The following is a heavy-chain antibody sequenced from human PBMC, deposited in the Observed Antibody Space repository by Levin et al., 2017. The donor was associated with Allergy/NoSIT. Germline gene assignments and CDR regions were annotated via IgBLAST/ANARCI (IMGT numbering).Heavy chain of an antibody. J-gene: IGHJ4*02. D-gene: IGHD6-19*01. Sequence: PGGSLRLSCAASGFTFSSYALSWVRQAPGKGLEWIGRISSKPDGAATDYAAPLKGRFTISRDDSANTLYLQMNSLKVDDTATYYCTTQFQWWGQGTLVTVSS. CDR1: GFTFSSYA. CDR2: ISSKPDGAAT. V-gene: IGHV3-15*01. CDR3: TTQFQW.